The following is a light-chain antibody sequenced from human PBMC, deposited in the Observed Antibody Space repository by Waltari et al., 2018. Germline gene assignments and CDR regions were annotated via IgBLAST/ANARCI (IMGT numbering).Light chain of an antibody. CDR3: MQGTHWPHT. Sequence: DVVMTQSPLTLSVTLGQPASISCKSSQGLVFGDGNTYLNWFQQKPGQSPRRLIYTVSNRDVGVPDRFSGSGSGTEFTLRISRVEADDVGFYYCMQGTHWPHTFGQGTRLEI. V-gene: IGKV2-30*01. J-gene: IGKJ2*01. CDR2: TVS. CDR1: QGLVFGDGNTY.